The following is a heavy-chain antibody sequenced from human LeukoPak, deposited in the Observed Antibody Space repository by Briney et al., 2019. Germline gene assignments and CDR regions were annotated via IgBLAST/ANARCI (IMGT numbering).Heavy chain of an antibody. CDR3: AKPRSAGMATISFDY. Sequence: PGGSLRLSCAASGFTFDDYAMHWVRQAPGKGLEWVSGISWNSGSIGYADSVKGRFTISRDNAKNSLYLQMNSLRAEDTALYYCAKPRSAGMATISFDYWGQGTLVTVSS. V-gene: IGHV3-9*01. J-gene: IGHJ4*02. CDR2: ISWNSGSI. D-gene: IGHD5-24*01. CDR1: GFTFDDYA.